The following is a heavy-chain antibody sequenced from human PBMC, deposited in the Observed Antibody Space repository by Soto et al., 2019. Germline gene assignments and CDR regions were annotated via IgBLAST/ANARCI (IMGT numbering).Heavy chain of an antibody. CDR2: ISGSGGST. D-gene: IGHD6-19*01. Sequence: EVQLLESGGGLVQPGGSLRLSCAAPGFTFSNYAMNWVRQAPGKGLEWVSVISGSGGSTYYADSVKGRFTISRDNSKNTLYLQMNSLRGEDTAVYYCARHSSGWYFDYWGQGTLVTVSS. J-gene: IGHJ4*02. V-gene: IGHV3-23*01. CDR1: GFTFSNYA. CDR3: ARHSSGWYFDY.